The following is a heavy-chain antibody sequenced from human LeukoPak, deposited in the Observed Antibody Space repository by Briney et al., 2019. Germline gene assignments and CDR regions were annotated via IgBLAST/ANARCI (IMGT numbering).Heavy chain of an antibody. V-gene: IGHV3-30*03. CDR3: ARSDVDMAA. Sequence: TGRSLRLSCAASGFTFSTDGMHWVRQAPGKGLEWVAVISNDGSNKLYTDSVKGRFTISRDNSKNTLYLQMNSLRAEDTAVYYCARSDVDMAAWGQGTLVTVSS. CDR2: ISNDGSNK. CDR1: GFTFSTDG. D-gene: IGHD5-12*01. J-gene: IGHJ5*02.